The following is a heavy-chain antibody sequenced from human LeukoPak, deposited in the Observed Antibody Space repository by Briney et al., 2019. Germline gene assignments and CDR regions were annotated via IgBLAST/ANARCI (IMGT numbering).Heavy chain of an antibody. D-gene: IGHD2-15*01. CDR2: ISSSSSYI. Sequence: PGGSLRLSCAASGFTFSSYSMNWVRQAPGKGLEWVSSISSSSSYIYYADSVKGRFTISRDNAKNSLYLQMNSLRAEDTAVYYCARDTLAGFGSLTPWGQGTLVTVSS. CDR1: GFTFSSYS. CDR3: ARDTLAGFGSLTP. J-gene: IGHJ5*02. V-gene: IGHV3-21*01.